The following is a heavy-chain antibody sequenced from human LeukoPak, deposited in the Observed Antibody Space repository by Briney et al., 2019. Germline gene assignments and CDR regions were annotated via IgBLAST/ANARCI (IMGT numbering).Heavy chain of an antibody. CDR3: ARKTPTGDFDS. V-gene: IGHV4-4*09. D-gene: IGHD4-17*01. CDR2: IYTSGFT. J-gene: IGHJ4*02. CDR1: GGSMNYYY. Sequence: SETLSLTCTVSGGSMNYYYWTWIRQPPGKGLEWIGYIYTSGFTNYHPSLKSRVTISVDTSETQSSLKVSSVTAADTAVYYCARKTPTGDFDSWGQGILVTVSS.